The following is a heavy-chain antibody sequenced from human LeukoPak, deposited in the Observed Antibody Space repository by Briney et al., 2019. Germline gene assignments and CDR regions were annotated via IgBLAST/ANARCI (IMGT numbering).Heavy chain of an antibody. Sequence: NPSETLSLSCAVSGGSISSGGYSWRWIRQPPGKGLEWIGYIYYSGSTYYNPSLKSRVTISVDTSKNQFSLKLSSVTAADTAVYYCARGYSSGYGITDWFDPWGQGTLVTVSS. D-gene: IGHD6-19*01. CDR1: GGSISSGGYS. CDR2: IYYSGST. V-gene: IGHV4-30-4*07. CDR3: ARGYSSGYGITDWFDP. J-gene: IGHJ5*02.